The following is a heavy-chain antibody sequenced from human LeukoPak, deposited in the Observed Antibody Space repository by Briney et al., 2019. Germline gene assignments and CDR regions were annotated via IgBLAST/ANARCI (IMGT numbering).Heavy chain of an antibody. D-gene: IGHD5-12*01. CDR3: ARRHLEGYNAYGLFDY. CDR1: VYSISSGYY. Sequence: SETLSLTCTVSVYSISSGYYWGWIRQPPGKGLEWIGSIYHSGSTYYNPSLKSRITISVDKSKNLFSLKLSSVTAADAGVYHCARRHLEGYNAYGLFDYWGQGTLVTVSS. CDR2: IYHSGST. J-gene: IGHJ4*02. V-gene: IGHV4-38-2*02.